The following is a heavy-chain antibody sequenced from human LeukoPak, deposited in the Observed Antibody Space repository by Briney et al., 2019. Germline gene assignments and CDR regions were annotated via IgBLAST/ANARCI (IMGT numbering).Heavy chain of an antibody. CDR1: GFTVSSNY. CDR3: SGITMVRGVTPDY. D-gene: IGHD3-10*01. V-gene: IGHV3-66*01. CDR2: IYSGGST. J-gene: IGHJ4*02. Sequence: GGSLRLSCAASGFTVSSNYMSWVRQAPGKGLEWVSVIYSGGSTYYADSVKGRFTISRDNSKNTLYLQMNSLRAEDTAVYYCSGITMVRGVTPDYWGQGTLVTVSS.